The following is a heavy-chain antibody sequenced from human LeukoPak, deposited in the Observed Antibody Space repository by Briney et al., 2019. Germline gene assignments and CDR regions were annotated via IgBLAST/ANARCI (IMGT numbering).Heavy chain of an antibody. CDR2: IYNDGST. CDR3: ARLPIY. Sequence: GGSLRLSCAASGFTVSSHYMTWVRQAPGKGLEWVSVIYNDGSTYYADSVKGRFSISRDNSKNTLYLQMNSLRPEDTAVYYCARLPIYWGQGTLVTVSS. V-gene: IGHV3-66*02. CDR1: GFTVSSHY. J-gene: IGHJ4*02.